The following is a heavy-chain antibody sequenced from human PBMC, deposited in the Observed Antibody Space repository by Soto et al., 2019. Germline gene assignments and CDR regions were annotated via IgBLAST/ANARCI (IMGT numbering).Heavy chain of an antibody. CDR1: GGSISSGGYY. CDR3: ARSSTSANDFDY. Sequence: QVQLQESGPGLVKPSQTLSLTCTVSGGSISSGGYYWSWIRQHPGKGLEWIGYIYYSGSTYYNPSRKSRVTRSVDTSKNQCSLKLSSVTPADTAVYYCARSSTSANDFDYWGQGTLVTVSS. D-gene: IGHD2-2*01. J-gene: IGHJ4*02. V-gene: IGHV4-31*03. CDR2: IYYSGST.